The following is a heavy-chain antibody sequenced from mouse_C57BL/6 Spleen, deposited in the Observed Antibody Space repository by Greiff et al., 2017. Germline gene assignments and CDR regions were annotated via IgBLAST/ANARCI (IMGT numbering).Heavy chain of an antibody. CDR1: GYTFTSYW. V-gene: IGHV1-7*01. CDR3: ASPIYYDYDGFAY. D-gene: IGHD2-4*01. Sequence: QVHVKQSGAELAKPGASVKLSCKASGYTFTSYWMHWVKQRPGQGLEWIGYINPSSGYTKYNQKFKDKAPLTADKSSSTAYMQLSSLTYEDSAVYYCASPIYYDYDGFAYWGQGTLVTVSA. J-gene: IGHJ3*01. CDR2: INPSSGYT.